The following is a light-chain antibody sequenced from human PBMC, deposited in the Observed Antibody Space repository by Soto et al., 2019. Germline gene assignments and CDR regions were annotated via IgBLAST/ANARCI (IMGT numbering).Light chain of an antibody. CDR2: GAS. J-gene: IGKJ5*01. CDR3: QQYNDWPAIT. Sequence: MAQSATTLSLSPSDRSTLLCNDRQGVRTNLASYHQKPGQPPTLVISGASTRAPGIPARFSGFGSGTDVTLSISSLQSEDFSIYYCQQYNDWPAITFGQGTRLEIK. V-gene: IGKV3D-15*01. CDR1: QGVRTN.